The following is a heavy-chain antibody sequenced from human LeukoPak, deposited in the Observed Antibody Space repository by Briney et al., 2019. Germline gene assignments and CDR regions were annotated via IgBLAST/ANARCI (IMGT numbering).Heavy chain of an antibody. Sequence: GKSLRLSCAASGFTFSSYGMHWVRQAPGKGLEWVAVISYDGSNKYYADSVKGRFTISRDNSKNTLYLQMNSLRAEATAVYYCAKILVTGPGTDYWGQGTLVTVSS. CDR1: GFTFSSYG. D-gene: IGHD3-9*01. CDR3: AKILVTGPGTDY. J-gene: IGHJ4*02. V-gene: IGHV3-30*18. CDR2: ISYDGSNK.